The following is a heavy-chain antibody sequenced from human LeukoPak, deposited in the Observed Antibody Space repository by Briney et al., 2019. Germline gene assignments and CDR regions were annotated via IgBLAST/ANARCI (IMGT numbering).Heavy chain of an antibody. CDR1: GFTFSSYA. V-gene: IGHV3-23*01. J-gene: IGHJ5*02. D-gene: IGHD6-13*01. CDR2: ISGSGGST. Sequence: GGSLRLSCAASGFTFSSYAMSWVRQAPGKGLEWVSAISGSGGSTYYADSVKGRFTISRDNSKNTLYLQMNSLRAEDTAVYYCARDRSSLYSSSWYVNWFDPWGQGTLVTVSS. CDR3: ARDRSSLYSSSWYVNWFDP.